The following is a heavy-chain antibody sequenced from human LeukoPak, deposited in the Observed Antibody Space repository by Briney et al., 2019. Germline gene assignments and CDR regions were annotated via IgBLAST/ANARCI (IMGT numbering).Heavy chain of an antibody. D-gene: IGHD3-3*01. CDR3: ARITALTIFGVVLISGFFDY. CDR1: GYTFTDYY. J-gene: IGHJ4*02. CDR2: INPNSGAT. V-gene: IGHV1-2*02. Sequence: ASVNVSCTASGYTFTDYYMHWVRQAPGQGLEWMGWINPNSGATNYTQNFQGRVTMTRDTSIRTAYMELSRLRSDDTAVYYCARITALTIFGVVLISGFFDYWGQGTLVTVSS.